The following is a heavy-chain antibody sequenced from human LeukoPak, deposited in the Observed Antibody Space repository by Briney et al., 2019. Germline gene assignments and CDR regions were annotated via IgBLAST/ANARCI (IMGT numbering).Heavy chain of an antibody. CDR1: GGSISSSSYY. V-gene: IGHV4-39*07. D-gene: IGHD3-10*01. Sequence: PSETLSLTCTVSGGSISSSSYYWGWIRQPPGKGLEWIGSIYYSGSTYYNPSLKSRVTISVDTSKNQFSLKLSPVTAADTAVYYCARDPHYYGSGSSHFDYWGQGTLVTVSS. J-gene: IGHJ4*02. CDR2: IYYSGST. CDR3: ARDPHYYGSGSSHFDY.